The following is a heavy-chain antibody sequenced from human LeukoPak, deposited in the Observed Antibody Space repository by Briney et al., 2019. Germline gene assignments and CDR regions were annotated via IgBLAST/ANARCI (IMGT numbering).Heavy chain of an antibody. CDR3: ARVSTMVRGVMTFDP. Sequence: GASVKVSCKASGYTFTGYYMHWVLQAPGQGLEWMGRINPNSGGTNYAQKFQGRVTMTRDTSISTAYMELSRLRSDDTAVYYCARVSTMVRGVMTFDPWGQGTLVTVSS. D-gene: IGHD3-10*01. V-gene: IGHV1-2*06. CDR2: INPNSGGT. J-gene: IGHJ5*02. CDR1: GYTFTGYY.